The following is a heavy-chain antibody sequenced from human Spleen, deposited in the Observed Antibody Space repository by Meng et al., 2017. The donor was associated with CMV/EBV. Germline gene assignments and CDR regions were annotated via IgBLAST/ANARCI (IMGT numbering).Heavy chain of an antibody. V-gene: IGHV1-18*01. CDR1: GYSFTSYS. CDR2: ISVYNGNT. D-gene: IGHD1-26*01. Sequence: ASVKVSCKASGYSFTSYSISWVRQAPGQGLEWMGWISVYNGNTKYAQKVQGRVTMTTDTSTSTAYMELRSLRTDDTALYYCARRPLSVGGTSVDYWGQGTLVTVSS. CDR3: ARRPLSVGGTSVDY. J-gene: IGHJ4*02.